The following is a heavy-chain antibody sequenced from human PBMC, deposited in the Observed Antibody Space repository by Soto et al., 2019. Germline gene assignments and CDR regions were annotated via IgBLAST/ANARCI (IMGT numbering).Heavy chain of an antibody. CDR1: GGTFSSYT. V-gene: IGHV1-69*02. Sequence: QVQLVQSGAEVKKPGSSVKVSCKASGGTFSSYTIYWVRLAPGQGLEWMGRVIPLLDVANYAQKFQGRVTITADKSTSTAYMELSSLRSEDTAVYYCARAPYYYGSGSYPIDYWGQGTLVTVSP. CDR2: VIPLLDVA. J-gene: IGHJ4*02. D-gene: IGHD3-10*01. CDR3: ARAPYYYGSGSYPIDY.